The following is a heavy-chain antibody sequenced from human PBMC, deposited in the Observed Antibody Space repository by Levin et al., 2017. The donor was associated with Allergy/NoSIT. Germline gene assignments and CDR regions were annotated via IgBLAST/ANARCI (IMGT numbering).Heavy chain of an antibody. D-gene: IGHD3-3*01. CDR3: ARGDLRDFWSGYPYFDY. CDR1: GGSFSGYY. J-gene: IGHJ4*02. CDR2: INHSGST. V-gene: IGHV4-34*01. Sequence: RPGGSLRLSCAVYGGSFSGYYWSWIRQPPGKGLEWIGEINHSGSTNYNPSLKSRVTISVDTSKNQFSLKLSSVTAADTAVYYCARGDLRDFWSGYPYFDYWGQGTLVTVSS.